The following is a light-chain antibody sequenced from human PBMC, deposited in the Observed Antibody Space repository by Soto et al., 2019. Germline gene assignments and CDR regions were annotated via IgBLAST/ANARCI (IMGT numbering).Light chain of an antibody. CDR2: GDN. CDR3: QSYDSSLSGYV. V-gene: IGLV1-40*01. CDR1: SSNIGAGYD. J-gene: IGLJ1*01. Sequence: QSVLTQPPSVSGAPGQRVTISCTGSSSNIGAGYDVHWYQHLPGTAPKLLIYGDNNRPSGVPDRFSGSKSGISDSLAITGLQAEDEADYYCQSYDSSLSGYVFGTGTKLTVL.